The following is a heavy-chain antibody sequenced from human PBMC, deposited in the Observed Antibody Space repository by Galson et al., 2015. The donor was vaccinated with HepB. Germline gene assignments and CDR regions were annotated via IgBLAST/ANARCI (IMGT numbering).Heavy chain of an antibody. J-gene: IGHJ4*02. Sequence: SLRLSCAASGFIFDDYAMHWVRQVPGKDLEWVSGISSNSDTIGYADSVKGRFTISRDNVKKSLYLQMDTLRPEDTALYYCAKKIRKRSESGSYYGVFDYWGQGTLVTVSS. CDR2: ISSNSDTI. CDR3: AKKIRKRSESGSYYGVFDY. V-gene: IGHV3-9*01. CDR1: GFIFDDYA. D-gene: IGHD3-10*01.